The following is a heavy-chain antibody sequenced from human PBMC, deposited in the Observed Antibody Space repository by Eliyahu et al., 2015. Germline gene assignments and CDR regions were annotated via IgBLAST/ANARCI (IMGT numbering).Heavy chain of an antibody. CDR1: GDSINNTPYY. CDR2: IYQSGST. Sequence: QVQLQESGPGLVKASETLSLTCTVSGDSINNTPYYWGWIRQPPGKGLEGIGTIYQSGSTYYNPSLQTRITIDIDTSKNQFSLQLTSVTAADTGIFYCATRQRAVDFGDPGAFDLWGQGTMVTVSS. V-gene: IGHV4-39*01. CDR3: ATRQRAVDFGDPGAFDL. D-gene: IGHD3-10*01. J-gene: IGHJ3*01.